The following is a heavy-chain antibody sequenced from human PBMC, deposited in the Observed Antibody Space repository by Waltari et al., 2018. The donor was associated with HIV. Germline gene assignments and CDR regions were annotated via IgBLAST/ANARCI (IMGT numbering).Heavy chain of an antibody. CDR3: ANSLGRVIEY. Sequence: EVQLLESGGGLVQPGGSLRLSCAVAGFTFSSFGMSWVRQAPGKGLEWVSSITGSGDSPYYAGSVKGRFTISRDNSKNMLYLQMNTLRAEDTAVYYCANSLGRVIEYWGQGTLVTVSS. D-gene: IGHD3-16*01. CDR2: ITGSGDSP. CDR1: GFTFSSFG. J-gene: IGHJ4*02. V-gene: IGHV3-23*01.